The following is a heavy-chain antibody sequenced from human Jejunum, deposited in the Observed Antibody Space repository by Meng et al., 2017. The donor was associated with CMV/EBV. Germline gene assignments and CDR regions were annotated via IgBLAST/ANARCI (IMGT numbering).Heavy chain of an antibody. Sequence: RTVSGGSVSIGSYYSSWIRQPPGKGLECIGYIYYPWSTDYNPSLKSRVTISSDTSKNQFSLKLSSVTAADTAVYYCARRFFAFNIWGQGTTVTVSS. V-gene: IGHV4-61*01. CDR3: ARRFFAFNI. CDR2: IYYPWST. J-gene: IGHJ3*02. D-gene: IGHD3-3*01. CDR1: GGSVSIGSYY.